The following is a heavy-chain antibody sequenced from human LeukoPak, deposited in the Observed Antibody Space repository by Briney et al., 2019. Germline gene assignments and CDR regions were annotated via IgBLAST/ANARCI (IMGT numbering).Heavy chain of an antibody. Sequence: GGSLRLSCAASGFTFSSYAMSWVRQAPGKGLEWVSAISGSGGSTYYADSVKGRFTISRDNSKNTLYLQMNSLRAEDTAVYYCAIDSPFEYSSTLFDYWGQGTLVTVSS. V-gene: IGHV3-23*01. CDR2: ISGSGGST. J-gene: IGHJ4*02. D-gene: IGHD6-6*01. CDR1: GFTFSSYA. CDR3: AIDSPFEYSSTLFDY.